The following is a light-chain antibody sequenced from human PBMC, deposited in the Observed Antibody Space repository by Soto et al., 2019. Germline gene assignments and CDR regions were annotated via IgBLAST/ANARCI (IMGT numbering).Light chain of an antibody. CDR1: QSVTRSF. CDR3: HHYGSSPQA. J-gene: IGKJ3*01. Sequence: EIVLTQSPGTLSLSPGERVTLSCRASQSVTRSFLAWYQQKPGQAPSLLINGASSRATGIPDRFSGSGSGTDFTLTISRLEPEDFAMYYCHHYGSSPQAFGPGTKVDIK. V-gene: IGKV3-20*01. CDR2: GAS.